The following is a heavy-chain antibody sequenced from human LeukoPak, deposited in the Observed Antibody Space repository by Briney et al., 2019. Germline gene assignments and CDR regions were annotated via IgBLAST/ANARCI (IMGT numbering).Heavy chain of an antibody. V-gene: IGHV3-30*18. D-gene: IGHD2-2*01. Sequence: PGRSLRLSCAASGFTFNTYGMHWVRQAPGKGLEWVAVISYDGNNKHYADSVKGRFTISRDNSKNTLDLQMNSLRAEDTAVYYCAKDRRYCSSSSCFLYNYYHLFYGMDVWGQGTTVTVSS. CDR1: GFTFNTYG. CDR2: ISYDGNNK. J-gene: IGHJ6*02. CDR3: AKDRRYCSSSSCFLYNYYHLFYGMDV.